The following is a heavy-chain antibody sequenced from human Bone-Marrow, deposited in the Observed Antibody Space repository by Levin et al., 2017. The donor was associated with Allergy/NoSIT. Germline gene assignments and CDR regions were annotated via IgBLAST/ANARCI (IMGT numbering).Heavy chain of an antibody. J-gene: IGHJ4*02. CDR2: FTGRDNT. D-gene: IGHD3-10*01. V-gene: IGHV3-23*01. CDR1: GFTFNNFV. Sequence: QPGGSLRLSCVGSGFTFNNFVIYWVRQAPGKGLEWVSAFTGRDNTYADSVKGRFTISGDNSKNTIYLQMNSLRAEDTALYYCAILGVRLSTSGTDFWGQGVLVTVSS. CDR3: AILGVRLSTSGTDF.